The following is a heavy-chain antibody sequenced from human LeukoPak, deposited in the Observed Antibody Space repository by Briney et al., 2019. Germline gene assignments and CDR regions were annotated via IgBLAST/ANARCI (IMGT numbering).Heavy chain of an antibody. CDR1: GDSISSGDYY. V-gene: IGHV4-61*02. CDR2: ISSSGST. D-gene: IGHD3-22*01. Sequence: SETLSLTCTVSGDSISSGDYYWSWIRQPAGKGLEWIGRISSSGSTNYNPSLKSRVTISVDTSKNQFSLKLSSVTAADTAVYYCARRLFGSGYYPDYWGQGTLVTVSS. J-gene: IGHJ4*02. CDR3: ARRLFGSGYYPDY.